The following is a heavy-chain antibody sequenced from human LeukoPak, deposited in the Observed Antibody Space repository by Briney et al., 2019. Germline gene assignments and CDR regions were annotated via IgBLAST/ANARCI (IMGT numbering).Heavy chain of an antibody. CDR1: GFTFSSYG. Sequence: PGGSLRLSCAASGFTFSSYGMHWVRQAPGKGLEWVAFIRYDGSNKYYADSVKGRFTISRDNSKNTLYLQMNSLRAEDTAVYYCEKTILVEYYYDSSLDYWGQGTLVTVSS. V-gene: IGHV3-30*02. CDR2: IRYDGSNK. CDR3: EKTILVEYYYDSSLDY. D-gene: IGHD3-22*01. J-gene: IGHJ4*02.